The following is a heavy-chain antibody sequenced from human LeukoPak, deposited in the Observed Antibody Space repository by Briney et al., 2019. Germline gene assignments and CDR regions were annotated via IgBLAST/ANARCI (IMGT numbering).Heavy chain of an antibody. J-gene: IGHJ4*02. V-gene: IGHV1-69*04. CDR1: GGTFSSYA. CDR2: IILILGIA. CDR3: AANSVGATGFDY. Sequence: GSSVKVSCKASGGTFSSYAISWVRQAPGQGLEWMGRIILILGIANYAQKFQGRVTITADKSTSTAYMELSSLRSEDTAVYYCAANSVGATGFDYWGQGTLVTVSS. D-gene: IGHD1-26*01.